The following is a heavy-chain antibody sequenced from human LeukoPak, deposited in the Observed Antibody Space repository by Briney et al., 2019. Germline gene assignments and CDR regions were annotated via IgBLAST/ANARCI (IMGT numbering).Heavy chain of an antibody. Sequence: ASVKVSCKASGYTFNGDYMHWVRQAPEQGLEWMGWINPNSGGTNYAQKFQGRVTMTRDTSISTAYMDLSRLRSDDTAVYYCARGSANFGEFDFDYWGQGTLVTVSS. CDR2: INPNSGGT. V-gene: IGHV1-2*02. CDR1: GYTFNGDY. CDR3: ARGSANFGEFDFDY. D-gene: IGHD3-10*01. J-gene: IGHJ4*02.